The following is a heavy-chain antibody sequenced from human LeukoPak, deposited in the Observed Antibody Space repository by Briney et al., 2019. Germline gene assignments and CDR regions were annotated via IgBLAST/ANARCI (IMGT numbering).Heavy chain of an antibody. Sequence: PSETLSLTCAVYGGYFSGYYWSWLRQPPGKGLDWIGEINHSGSTNSNPSLKSRVTISVDTSKNQFSLKLSSVTAADTAVYYCARRKRITMIVVVPRAFDIWGQGTMVTVSS. V-gene: IGHV4-34*01. D-gene: IGHD3-22*01. CDR2: INHSGST. CDR1: GGYFSGYY. J-gene: IGHJ3*02. CDR3: ARRKRITMIVVVPRAFDI.